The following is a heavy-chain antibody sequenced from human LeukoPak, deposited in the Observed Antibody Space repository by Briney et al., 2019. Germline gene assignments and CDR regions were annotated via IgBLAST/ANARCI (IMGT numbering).Heavy chain of an antibody. CDR1: GGSISSYY. Sequence: PSETLSLTCTVSGGSISSYYWSWIRQPPGKGLEWIGYIYYGGSTNYNPSLKSRVTISVDTSKNQFSLKLSSVTAADTAVYYCARHAYSSNIRNYFDYWGQGTLVTVSS. J-gene: IGHJ4*02. V-gene: IGHV4-59*08. D-gene: IGHD6-13*01. CDR3: ARHAYSSNIRNYFDY. CDR2: IYYGGST.